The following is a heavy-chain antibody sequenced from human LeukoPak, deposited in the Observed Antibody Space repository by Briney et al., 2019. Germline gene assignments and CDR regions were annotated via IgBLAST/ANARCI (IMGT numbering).Heavy chain of an antibody. V-gene: IGHV3-23*01. CDR3: ANDVNSSSWYLWFDP. D-gene: IGHD6-13*01. J-gene: IGHJ5*02. Sequence: AGGSLRLSCAASGFTFSSYAMSWVRQAPGKGLEWVSAISGSGGSTYYADSVKGRFTISRDNSKNTLYLQMNSLRAEDTAVYYCANDVNSSSWYLWFDPWGQGTLVTVSS. CDR2: ISGSGGST. CDR1: GFTFSSYA.